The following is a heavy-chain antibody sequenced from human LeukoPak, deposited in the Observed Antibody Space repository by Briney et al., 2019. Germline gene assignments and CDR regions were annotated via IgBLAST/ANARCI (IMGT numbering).Heavy chain of an antibody. D-gene: IGHD2/OR15-2a*01. CDR3: AREVVISDSLAQNWFDP. V-gene: IGHV4-39*07. J-gene: IGHJ5*02. CDR2: MYYSGST. Sequence: PSETLSLTCTVSGGSISSSNHYWGWIRQPPGKGLEWIGSMYYSGSTYYNPSLRSRVTISLDTSKNHFSLRLRSVTAADTAVYYCAREVVISDSLAQNWFDPWGQGTLVTVSS. CDR1: GGSISSSNHY.